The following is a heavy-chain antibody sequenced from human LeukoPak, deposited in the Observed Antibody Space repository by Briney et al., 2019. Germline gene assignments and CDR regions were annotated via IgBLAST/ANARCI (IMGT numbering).Heavy chain of an antibody. J-gene: IGHJ5*02. CDR2: IYTSGNT. Sequence: PSETLSLTCAVSGGSISSGSYYWSWIRQPAGKELEWIGHIYTSGNTNYNPSLKSRVTISVDTSKNQFSLSLTSVTAADTAVYYCARIPSPGWFDPWGQGTLVTVSS. V-gene: IGHV4-61*09. CDR3: ARIPSPGWFDP. CDR1: GGSISSGSYY.